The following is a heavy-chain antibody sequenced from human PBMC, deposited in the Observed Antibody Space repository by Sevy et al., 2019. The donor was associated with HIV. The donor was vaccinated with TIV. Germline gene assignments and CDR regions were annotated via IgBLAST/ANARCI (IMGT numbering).Heavy chain of an antibody. J-gene: IGHJ1*01. D-gene: IGHD6-6*01. V-gene: IGHV5-51*01. CDR1: GYSFTSSW. CDR3: ARGPYIAAPYSYFQH. Sequence: GESLKISCKGSGYSFTSSWIGWVRQMPGKGLEWMRIIYPGDSDTRYSPSFQGQVTISADKSISTAYLQWSSLKASDTAMYYCARGPYIAAPYSYFQHWGQGTLVTVSS. CDR2: IYPGDSDT.